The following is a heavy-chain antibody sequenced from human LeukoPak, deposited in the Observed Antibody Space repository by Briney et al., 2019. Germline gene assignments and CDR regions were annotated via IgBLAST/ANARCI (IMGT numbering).Heavy chain of an antibody. J-gene: IGHJ4*02. CDR2: IYYSGST. CDR1: GGSISSGGYY. V-gene: IGHV4-31*03. CDR3: ARSHYYDSSGYYG. D-gene: IGHD3-22*01. Sequence: SGTLSLTCTVSGGSISSGGYYWSWIRQHPGKGLEWIGYIYYSGSTYYNPSLKSRVTISVDTSKNQFSLKLSSVTAADTAVYYCARSHYYDSSGYYGWGQGTLVTVSS.